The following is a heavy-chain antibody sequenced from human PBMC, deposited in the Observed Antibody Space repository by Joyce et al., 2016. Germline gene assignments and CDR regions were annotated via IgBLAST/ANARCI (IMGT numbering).Heavy chain of an antibody. CDR1: GFSFGSYP. CDR2: ISGSSGTT. J-gene: IGHJ4*02. CDR3: AKDRDYDFCFDH. D-gene: IGHD3-3*01. Sequence: EVQLLESGGALVQPGGSLRLSCAASGFSFGSYPMNWVRQGPGRGLEWVASISGSSGTTYYRGSVRGRFTISRDNSKNTLYLQMNSLRGDDTAVYYCAKDRDYDFCFDHWGQGTLVTVSS. V-gene: IGHV3-23*01.